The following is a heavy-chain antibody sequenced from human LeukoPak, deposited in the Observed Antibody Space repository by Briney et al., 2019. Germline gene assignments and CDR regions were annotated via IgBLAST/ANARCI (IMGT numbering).Heavy chain of an antibody. D-gene: IGHD2-15*01. CDR3: ARDVVLSGTDAFDI. J-gene: IGHJ3*02. V-gene: IGHV3-74*01. Sequence: RGSQTVSCTASGFTFSIYWMHWVRQAPGKGLVWVSRINSDGSNTIYADSVKDRFTMSRDNAKNTLYLEMNSLRAEDTAVYYCARDVVLSGTDAFDIWGQGTSVSVSS. CDR1: GFTFSIYW. CDR2: INSDGSNT.